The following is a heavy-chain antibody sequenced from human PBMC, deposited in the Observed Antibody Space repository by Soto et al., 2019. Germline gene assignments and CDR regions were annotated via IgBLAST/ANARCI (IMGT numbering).Heavy chain of an antibody. CDR3: ARQQRSKSEFDY. CDR2: IYFTRNT. D-gene: IGHD3-10*01. CDR1: GASISTDY. V-gene: IGHV4-59*08. Sequence: QVQLQESGPGLAKPSETLSLTCTVSGASISTDYWSWIRQPPGRALEWIGYIYFTRNTNYNPSLNSRVTISVDTSKNQFSLNLSSVTAADTAVYYCARQQRSKSEFDYWGRGTLVTVSS. J-gene: IGHJ4*02.